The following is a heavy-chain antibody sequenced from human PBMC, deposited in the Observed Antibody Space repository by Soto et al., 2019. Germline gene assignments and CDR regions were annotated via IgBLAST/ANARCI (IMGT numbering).Heavy chain of an antibody. CDR1: GFTFSSYG. CDR3: ARDRYSSGWYDLDY. V-gene: IGHV3-33*01. D-gene: IGHD6-19*01. Sequence: QVHLVESGGGVVQPGRSLRLSCAASGFTFSSYGMHWVRQAPGKGLEWVAVIWFDGSNKYYADSVKGRFTISRDNSQNTLYLQMISLRAEDTAVYYCARDRYSSGWYDLDYWGQGTLVTVSS. J-gene: IGHJ4*02. CDR2: IWFDGSNK.